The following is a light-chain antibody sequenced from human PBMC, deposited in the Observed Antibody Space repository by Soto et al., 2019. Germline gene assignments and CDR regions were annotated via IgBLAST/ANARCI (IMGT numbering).Light chain of an antibody. CDR3: QQYGSSPFT. CDR1: QSVSSSF. J-gene: IGKJ3*01. Sequence: EIVLTQSPGTLSLSPGERATLSCRASQSVSSSFFAWYQQKPGQAPRLLIYGASSRATGIPDRFSGSGSGTDFTLPISRLEHEDFAVYYCQQYGSSPFTFGPGTKVDIK. CDR2: GAS. V-gene: IGKV3-20*01.